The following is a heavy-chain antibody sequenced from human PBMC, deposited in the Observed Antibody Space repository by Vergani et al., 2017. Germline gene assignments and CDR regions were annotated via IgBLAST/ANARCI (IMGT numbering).Heavy chain of an antibody. CDR3: ARDFPYYYDSSGYYLGDAFDI. CDR2: ISSSGSTI. D-gene: IGHD3-22*01. Sequence: QVQLVESGGGLVKPGGSLILSCAASGFTFSDYYMSWIRQAPGKGLEWVSYISSSGSTIYYADSVKGRFTISRDNAKNSLYLQMNSLRDEDTAVYYCARDFPYYYDSSGYYLGDAFDIWGQGTMVTVSS. J-gene: IGHJ3*02. CDR1: GFTFSDYY. V-gene: IGHV3-11*04.